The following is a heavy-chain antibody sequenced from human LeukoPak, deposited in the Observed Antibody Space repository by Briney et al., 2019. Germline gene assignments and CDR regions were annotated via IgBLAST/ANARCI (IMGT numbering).Heavy chain of an antibody. Sequence: GESLKISCKGSGYRFTSNWIAWVRQMTGKGLEWMGIIYPGDSDTRYSPSFQGQVTISADKSISTAYLQWSSLRASDTAIYFCAYGKYYFDYRGQGTLVTVSS. CDR2: IYPGDSDT. CDR1: GYRFTSNW. V-gene: IGHV5-51*01. J-gene: IGHJ4*02. D-gene: IGHD3-16*01. CDR3: AYGKYYFDY.